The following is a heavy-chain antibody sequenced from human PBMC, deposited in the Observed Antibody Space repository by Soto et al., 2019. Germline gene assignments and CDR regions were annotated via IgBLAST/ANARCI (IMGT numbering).Heavy chain of an antibody. CDR1: GGSISSYY. V-gene: IGHV4-59*01. D-gene: IGHD6-19*01. Sequence: PSETLSLTCTVSGGSISSYYWSWIRQPPGKGLEWIGYIYYTGNTSYNPSLKSRVTISVDTSKNQFSLKLTSLTAADTAVYYCARARTSSAVDFDYWGQGTLVTVS. J-gene: IGHJ4*02. CDR3: ARARTSSAVDFDY. CDR2: IYYTGNT.